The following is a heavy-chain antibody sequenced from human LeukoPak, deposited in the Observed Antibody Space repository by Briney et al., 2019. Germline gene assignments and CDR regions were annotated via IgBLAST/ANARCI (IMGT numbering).Heavy chain of an antibody. D-gene: IGHD3-10*01. J-gene: IGHJ4*02. CDR1: GFTFSSYS. V-gene: IGHV3-21*01. Sequence: PGGSLRLSCAASGFTFSSYSMNWVRQAPGKGLEWVSSISSSSSYIYYADSVKGRFTISRDNAKNSLYLQMNSLRAEDTAVYYCARAIGRGGDFDYWGQGTLVIVSS. CDR2: ISSSSSYI. CDR3: ARAIGRGGDFDY.